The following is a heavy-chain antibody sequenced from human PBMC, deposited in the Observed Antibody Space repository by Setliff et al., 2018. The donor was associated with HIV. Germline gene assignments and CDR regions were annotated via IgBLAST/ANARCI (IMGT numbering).Heavy chain of an antibody. CDR2: GVNSGRS. CDR1: GGSISSHY. J-gene: IGHJ4*01. Sequence: PSETLSLTCAVYGGSISSHYWSWIRQPPGKGLEWIGSGVNSGRSYYNPSLKSRVTVSVDTSTNHLSLRLTSVTAADTAVYYCARQTSYDRGYSYCFDEWGHGTLVTVSS. D-gene: IGHD5-18*01. CDR3: ARQTSYDRGYSYCFDE. V-gene: IGHV4-59*04.